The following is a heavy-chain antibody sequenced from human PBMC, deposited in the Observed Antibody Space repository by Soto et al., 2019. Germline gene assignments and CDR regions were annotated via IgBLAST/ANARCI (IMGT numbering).Heavy chain of an antibody. CDR2: ISSSISTI. D-gene: IGHD6-13*01. CDR1: GFTFSSYS. Sequence: GGSLRLSCAASGFTFSSYSMNWVRQAPGKGLDWFSYISSSISTIYYADSVKGRFTISRDNAKNSLYLQMNSLRAEDTAVYYCARHPERIAQIGWFDPWGQGTLVTVSS. V-gene: IGHV3-48*01. J-gene: IGHJ5*02. CDR3: ARHPERIAQIGWFDP.